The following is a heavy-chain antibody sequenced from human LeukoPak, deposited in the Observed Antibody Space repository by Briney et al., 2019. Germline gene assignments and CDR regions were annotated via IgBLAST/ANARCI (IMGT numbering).Heavy chain of an antibody. V-gene: IGHV1-46*01. J-gene: IGHJ6*03. D-gene: IGHD3-10*01. CDR2: INPSGGST. CDR3: ARIKGITMVRGVIRHYYYMDV. CDR1: GYTFTSYY. Sequence: ASVKVPCKASGYTFTSYYMHWVRQAPGQGLEWMGIINPSGGSTSYAQKFQGRVTMTRDMSTSTVYMELSSLRSEDTAVYYCARIKGITMVRGVIRHYYYMDVWGKGTTVTVSS.